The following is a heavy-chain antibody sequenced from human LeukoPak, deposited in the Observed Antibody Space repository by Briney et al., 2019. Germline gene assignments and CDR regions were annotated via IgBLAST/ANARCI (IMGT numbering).Heavy chain of an antibody. Sequence: PSQTLSLTCTVSGGSISSGGYYWSWIRQPPGKGLEWIGYIYHSGSTYYNPSLKSRVTISVDRSKNQFSLKLSSVTAADTAVYYCARRPVDYYGPPDDYWGQGTLVTVSS. CDR3: ARRPVDYYGPPDDY. CDR2: IYHSGST. CDR1: GGSISSGGYY. V-gene: IGHV4-30-2*01. J-gene: IGHJ4*02. D-gene: IGHD3-10*01.